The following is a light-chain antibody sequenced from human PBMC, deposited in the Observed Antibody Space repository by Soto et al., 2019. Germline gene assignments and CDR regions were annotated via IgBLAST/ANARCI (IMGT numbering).Light chain of an antibody. Sequence: QSALTQPASVSGSPGKSITISCTGTSSDVGGYKYVSWYQQHPGKAPKLMIYHVSNRPSGVSNRFSGSKSGNTASLTISGLQAEDEADYYCNSFTSSSTYVFGTGTKVTVL. CDR2: HVS. J-gene: IGLJ1*01. CDR1: SSDVGGYKY. CDR3: NSFTSSSTYV. V-gene: IGLV2-14*01.